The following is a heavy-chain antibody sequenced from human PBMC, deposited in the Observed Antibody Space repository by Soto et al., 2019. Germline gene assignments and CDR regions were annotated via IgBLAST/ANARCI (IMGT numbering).Heavy chain of an antibody. Sequence: PVGSLRLSCAASGFTFSSYAMHWVRQAPGKGLEWVAVISYDGSNKYYADSVKGRFTISRDNSKNTLYLQMNSLRAEDTAVYYCARERPFDYWGQGTLVTVSS. CDR3: ARERPFDY. CDR1: GFTFSSYA. J-gene: IGHJ4*02. V-gene: IGHV3-30-3*01. D-gene: IGHD6-6*01. CDR2: ISYDGSNK.